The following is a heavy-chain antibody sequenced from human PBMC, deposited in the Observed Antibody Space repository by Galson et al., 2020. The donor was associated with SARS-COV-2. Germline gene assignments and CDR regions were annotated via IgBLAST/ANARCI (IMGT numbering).Heavy chain of an antibody. V-gene: IGHV3-7*01. CDR3: ARDPGSSAFDY. CDR2: VI. Sequence: VINYVDSVKGRFSISRDNAKNSLYLQMNSLRVEDTAVYYCARDPGSSAFDYWGQGTLVTVSS. J-gene: IGHJ4*02.